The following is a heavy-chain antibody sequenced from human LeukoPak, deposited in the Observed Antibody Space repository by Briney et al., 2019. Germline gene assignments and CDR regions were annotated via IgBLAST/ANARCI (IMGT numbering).Heavy chain of an antibody. CDR2: ISSSSSTI. CDR3: ARDYYDSSGPPAW. V-gene: IGHV3-48*01. Sequence: PGGSLRLSCAASGFTFSSYSMNWVRQAPGKGLEWVSYISSSSSTIYYADSVKGRFTISRDNAKNSLYLQMNSLRAEDTAVYYCARDYYDSSGPPAWWGQGTLVTVSS. J-gene: IGHJ4*02. CDR1: GFTFSSYS. D-gene: IGHD3-22*01.